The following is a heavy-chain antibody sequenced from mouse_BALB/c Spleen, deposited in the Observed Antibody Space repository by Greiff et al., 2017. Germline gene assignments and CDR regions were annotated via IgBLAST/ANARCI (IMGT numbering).Heavy chain of an antibody. D-gene: IGHD2-4*01. J-gene: IGHJ4*01. CDR2: IWSGGST. V-gene: IGHV2-2*02. Sequence: GQLKESGPGLVQPSQSLSITCTVSGFSLTSYGVHWVRQSPGKGLEWLGVIWSGGSTDYNAAFISRLSISKDNSKSQVFFKMNSLQANDTAIYYCARRLRRTGYYAMDYWGQGTSVTVSS. CDR3: ARRLRRTGYYAMDY. CDR1: GFSLTSYG.